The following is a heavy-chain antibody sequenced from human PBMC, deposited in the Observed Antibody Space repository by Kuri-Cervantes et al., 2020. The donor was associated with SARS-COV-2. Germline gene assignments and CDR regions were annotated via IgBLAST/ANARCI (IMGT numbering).Heavy chain of an antibody. D-gene: IGHD4-17*01. CDR1: GFTFSSYG. Sequence: LSLTCAASGFTFSSYGMHWVRQAPGKGLEWVAVISYDGSNKYYADSVKGRFTISRDNSKNTLYLQMNSLRAEDTAVYYCAKAKTAVTTFDYWGQGTLVTVSS. CDR3: AKAKTAVTTFDY. J-gene: IGHJ4*02. V-gene: IGHV3-30*18. CDR2: ISYDGSNK.